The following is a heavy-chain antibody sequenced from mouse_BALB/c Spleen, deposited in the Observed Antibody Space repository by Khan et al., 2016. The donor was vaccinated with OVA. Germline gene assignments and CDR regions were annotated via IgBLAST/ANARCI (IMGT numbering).Heavy chain of an antibody. V-gene: IGHV3-2*02. Sequence: QLEESGPGLVKPSQSLSLTCTVTGYSITSGYGWNWIRQFPGNKLEWMGYISYSGSTNYNPSLKRRISITRDTSKKQFFLQLNSVTTEDTATYYCARTARIKYWGQGTTLTVSS. CDR3: ARTARIKY. J-gene: IGHJ2*01. CDR2: ISYSGST. D-gene: IGHD3-3*01. CDR1: GYSITSGYG.